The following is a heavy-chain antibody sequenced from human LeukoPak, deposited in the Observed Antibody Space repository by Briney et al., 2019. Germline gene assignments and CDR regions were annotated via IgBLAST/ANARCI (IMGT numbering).Heavy chain of an antibody. V-gene: IGHV1-18*04. CDR3: ARDGGKYCRSDSCYHGWFDP. Sequence: ASVKVSCKASGYTFSSFGITWVRQAPGQGLEWMGWISPYHGDTDYAQKIQDRVTMTTDTSTSTAYMELRSLGSDDTAVYYCARDGGKYCRSDSCYHGWFDPWGQGTLVTVSS. CDR1: GYTFSSFG. CDR2: ISPYHGDT. D-gene: IGHD2-15*01. J-gene: IGHJ5*02.